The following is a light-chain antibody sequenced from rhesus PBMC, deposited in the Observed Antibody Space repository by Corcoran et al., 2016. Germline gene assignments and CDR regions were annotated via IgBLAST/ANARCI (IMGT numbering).Light chain of an antibody. CDR3: QHGYGTPLT. CDR1: QGITND. Sequence: DIQMTQSPSSLSASVGDRVTITCRASQGITNDLAWYQQKPGKAPKLLIYKASTLQSGVPSRFSGSGPGTDYTFTISSLQPEGVATYYCQHGYGTPLTFGGGTKVEIK. V-gene: IGKV1-74*01. J-gene: IGKJ4*01. CDR2: KAS.